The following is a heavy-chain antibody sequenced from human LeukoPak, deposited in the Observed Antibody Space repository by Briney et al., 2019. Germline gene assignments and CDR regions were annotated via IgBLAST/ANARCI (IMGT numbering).Heavy chain of an antibody. D-gene: IGHD4/OR15-4a*01. CDR3: ERDLRTDYAFDS. CDR2: INWDGYST. J-gene: IGHJ4*02. V-gene: IGHV3-20*04. CDR1: GFIFDDYG. Sequence: GGSLRVSCAASGFIFDDYGMTWVRQGPGKGLEWVSGINWDGYSTGYADSVRGRFTISRDNAKSTLYLQMNSLRPEDTALYYCERDLRTDYAFDSWGQGTLVTVSS.